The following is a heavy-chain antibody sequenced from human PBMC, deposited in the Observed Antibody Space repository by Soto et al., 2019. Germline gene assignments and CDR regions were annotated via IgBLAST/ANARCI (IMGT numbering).Heavy chain of an antibody. Sequence: GGSLRLSCAASGFTFSSYSMNWVRQAPGKGLEWVSSISSSSSYIYYADSVKGRFTISRDNAKNSLYLQMNSLRAEDTAVYYCARGHIVVVPAAIGDDAFDIWGQGTMVTVSS. V-gene: IGHV3-21*01. D-gene: IGHD2-2*02. J-gene: IGHJ3*02. CDR2: ISSSSSYI. CDR1: GFTFSSYS. CDR3: ARGHIVVVPAAIGDDAFDI.